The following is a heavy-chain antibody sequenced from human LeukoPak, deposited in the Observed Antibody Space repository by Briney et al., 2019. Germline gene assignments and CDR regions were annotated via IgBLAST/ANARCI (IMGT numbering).Heavy chain of an antibody. Sequence: PSETLSLTCTVSGYSISSGYYWGWIRQPPGKGLEWIGSIYHSGSTNYNPSLKSRVTISVDTSKNQFSLKLSSVTAADTAVYYCARRATFGGVIGYWGQGTLVTVSS. CDR2: IYHSGST. D-gene: IGHD3-16*01. CDR1: GYSISSGYY. V-gene: IGHV4-38-2*02. J-gene: IGHJ4*02. CDR3: ARRATFGGVIGY.